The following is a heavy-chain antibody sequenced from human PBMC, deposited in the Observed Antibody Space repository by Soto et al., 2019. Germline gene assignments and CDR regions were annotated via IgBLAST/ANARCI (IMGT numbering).Heavy chain of an antibody. D-gene: IGHD3-3*01. CDR1: GFTFSSYG. CDR2: ISYDGSNK. Sequence: PGGSLRLSCAASGFTFSSYGMHWVRQAPGKGLEWVAVISYDGSNKYYADSVKGRFTISRDNSKSTLYLQMNSLGAEDTAVYYCATHYDFWSGYLGTHPPQFDYWGQGTLVTVSS. J-gene: IGHJ4*02. V-gene: IGHV3-30*03. CDR3: ATHYDFWSGYLGTHPPQFDY.